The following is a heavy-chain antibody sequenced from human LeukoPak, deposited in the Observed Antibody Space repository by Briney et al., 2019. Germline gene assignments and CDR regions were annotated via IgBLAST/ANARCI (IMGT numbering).Heavy chain of an antibody. CDR3: ARHSRYGGSPTSYFYHYYMDV. D-gene: IGHD4-23*01. Sequence: SETLSLTCTVSGGSISSYYWSWVRQPPGKGLEWIGYVYTSGAANYNSTLKSRVTISVDTSKNHFSVKLSSVTAADTAVYYCARHSRYGGSPTSYFYHYYMDVWGKGTTVTVSS. J-gene: IGHJ6*03. CDR2: VYTSGAA. V-gene: IGHV4-4*09. CDR1: GGSISSYY.